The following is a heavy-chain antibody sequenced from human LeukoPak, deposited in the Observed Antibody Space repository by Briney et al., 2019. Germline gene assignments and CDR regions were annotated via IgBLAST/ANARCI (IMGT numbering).Heavy chain of an antibody. D-gene: IGHD5-12*01. CDR1: GFTVSSNY. J-gene: IGHJ6*03. CDR2: ISSSSSYI. Sequence: GGSLRLSCAASGFTVSSNYMSWVRQAPGKGLEWVSSISSSSSYIYYADSVKGRFTISRDNAKNSLYLQMNSLRAEDTAVYYCARDGLGGYDWDYYYYYMDVWGKGTTVTVSS. V-gene: IGHV3-21*01. CDR3: ARDGLGGYDWDYYYYYMDV.